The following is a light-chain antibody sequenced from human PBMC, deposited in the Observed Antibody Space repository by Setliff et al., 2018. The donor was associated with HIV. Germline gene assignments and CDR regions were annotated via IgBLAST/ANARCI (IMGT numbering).Light chain of an antibody. J-gene: IGLJ2*01. CDR1: SGVIGANY. Sequence: NFMLTQPHSVSESPGKTVTISCTRDSGVIGANYVHWYQQRPGSSPTTVIYYNRERPSGVPDRFSGSRDRSSNSALLTISGLKTEDEADYYCQSYGTPTGTVIFGGGTKVTVL. CDR3: QSYGTPTGTVI. CDR2: YNR. V-gene: IGLV6-57*01.